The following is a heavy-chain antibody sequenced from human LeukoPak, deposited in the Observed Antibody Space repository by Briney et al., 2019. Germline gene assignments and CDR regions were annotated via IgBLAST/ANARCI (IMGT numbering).Heavy chain of an antibody. Sequence: GASVKVSCKASGGTCSSYAISWVRQPPGQGLEWMGRIIPIFGIANYAQKFQGRVTITAEKSTSTAYMELSSLRSEDTAVYYCARDLNEGRDPWGQGTLVTVSS. V-gene: IGHV1-69*04. CDR3: ARDLNEGRDP. D-gene: IGHD1-26*01. J-gene: IGHJ5*02. CDR1: GGTCSSYA. CDR2: IIPIFGIA.